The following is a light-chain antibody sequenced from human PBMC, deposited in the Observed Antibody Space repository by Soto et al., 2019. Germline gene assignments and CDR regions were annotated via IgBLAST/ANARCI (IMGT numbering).Light chain of an antibody. J-gene: IGLJ3*02. Sequence: QSVLTQPASVSGSPGQSITISCTGTSSDVGGYKYVSWYQQHPGKAPKLMIYEVKSRPSGVSNRFSGSKSGNTASLTISGLQAEDEADYYCSSLTTSDTWVFGGGTKVTVL. CDR1: SSDVGGYKY. V-gene: IGLV2-14*01. CDR3: SSLTTSDTWV. CDR2: EVK.